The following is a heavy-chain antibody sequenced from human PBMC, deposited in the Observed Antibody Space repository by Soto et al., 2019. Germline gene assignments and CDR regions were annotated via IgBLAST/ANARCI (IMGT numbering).Heavy chain of an antibody. CDR1: GFTFSRYS. Sequence: RGSLRLSCAASGFTFSRYSMNWVRQAPGKGLEWVSSISSSSDYIYYAASLKGRVTISRDNAKNSLYLQMNSLRDEDTAVYYCARVIYYDSSGFSVWGQGTLVTSPQ. CDR3: ARVIYYDSSGFSV. J-gene: IGHJ4*02. V-gene: IGHV3-21*01. D-gene: IGHD3-22*01. CDR2: ISSSSDYI.